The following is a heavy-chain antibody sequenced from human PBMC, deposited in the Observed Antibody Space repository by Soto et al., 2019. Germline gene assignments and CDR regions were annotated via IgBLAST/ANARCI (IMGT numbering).Heavy chain of an antibody. CDR3: ARSSGWYVYGMDV. Sequence: EVQLVESGGGLVQPGGSLRLSCAASGFTFSSYDMHWVRQATGKGLEWVSAIGTAGDTYYPGSVKGRFTISRENAKNSLYLQMNSLRAGDTGVYYCARSSGWYVYGMDVWGQGTKVTVSS. V-gene: IGHV3-13*04. D-gene: IGHD6-19*01. J-gene: IGHJ6*02. CDR2: IGTAGDT. CDR1: GFTFSSYD.